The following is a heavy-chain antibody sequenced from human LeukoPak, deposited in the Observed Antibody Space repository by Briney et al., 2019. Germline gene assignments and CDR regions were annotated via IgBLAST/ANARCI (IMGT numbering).Heavy chain of an antibody. D-gene: IGHD3-10*01. CDR3: ATRSGSLNDAFDI. CDR2: IIPIFGTA. Sequence: SVEVSCKASGGTFSSYAISWVRQAPGQGLEWMGGIIPIFGTANYAQKFQGRVTITTDESTSTAYMELSSLRSEDTAVYYCATRSGSLNDAFDIWGQGTMVTASS. V-gene: IGHV1-69*05. CDR1: GGTFSSYA. J-gene: IGHJ3*02.